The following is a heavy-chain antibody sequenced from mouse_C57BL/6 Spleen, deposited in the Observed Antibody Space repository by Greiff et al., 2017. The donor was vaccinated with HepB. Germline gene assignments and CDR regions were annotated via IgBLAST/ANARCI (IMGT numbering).Heavy chain of an antibody. D-gene: IGHD1-1*01. V-gene: IGHV1-55*01. J-gene: IGHJ3*01. CDR1: GYTFTSYW. Sequence: VQLQQPGAELVKPGASVKMSCKASGYTFTSYWITWVKQRPGQGLEWIGDIYPGSGSTNYNEKFKSKATLTVDTSSSTAYMQLSSLTSEDSAVYYCARHYYGSSSLAYWGQGTLVTVSA. CDR2: IYPGSGST. CDR3: ARHYYGSSSLAY.